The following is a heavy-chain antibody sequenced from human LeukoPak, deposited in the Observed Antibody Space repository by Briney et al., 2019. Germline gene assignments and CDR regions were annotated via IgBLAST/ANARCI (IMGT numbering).Heavy chain of an antibody. V-gene: IGHV4-39*07. D-gene: IGHD2-15*01. CDR3: ARTTEGYCRGRSCYSYYYYMDV. Sequence: PSETLSLTCTVSGGSISNSNYYWGGIRQPPGKGLEWIGSIYYIGSTYYNPSLKSRVTISVDTSKNQFSLKLSSVTAADTAVFYCARTTEGYCRGRSCYSYYYYMDVWGKGTTVTVSS. CDR1: GGSISNSNYY. J-gene: IGHJ6*03. CDR2: IYYIGST.